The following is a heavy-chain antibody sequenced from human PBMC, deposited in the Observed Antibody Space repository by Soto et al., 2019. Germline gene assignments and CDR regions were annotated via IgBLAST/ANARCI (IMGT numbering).Heavy chain of an antibody. CDR2: IKQDGSEK. V-gene: IGHV3-7*01. CDR1: EGKSGSLW. J-gene: IGHJ6*03. Sequence: SYGASEGKSGSLWGSRILQKKKKGLEWVANIKQDGSEKYYVDSVKGRFTISRDNAKNSLYLQMNSLRAEDTAVYYCVSFFLADDGYGLVRSVLEVWG. CDR3: VSFFLADDGYGLVRSVLEV. D-gene: IGHD5-18*01.